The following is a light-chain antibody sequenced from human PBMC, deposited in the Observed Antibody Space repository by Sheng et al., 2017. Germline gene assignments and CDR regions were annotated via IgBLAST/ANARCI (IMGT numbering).Light chain of an antibody. J-gene: IGLJ3*02. CDR3: QSDDTSNQV. V-gene: IGLV6-57*01. Sequence: NFMLTQPHSVSESPGKTVTISCTRSSGSIASNFVQWYQQRPGSSPTTVIYDDNQRPSGVPDRFSGSIDSSSNSASLTISGLKTEDEADYYCQSDDTSNQVFGGGTKLTVL. CDR2: DDN. CDR1: SGSIASNF.